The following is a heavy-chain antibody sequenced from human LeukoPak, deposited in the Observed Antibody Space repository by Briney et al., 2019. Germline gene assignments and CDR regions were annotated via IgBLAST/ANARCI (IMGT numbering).Heavy chain of an antibody. CDR1: GYTFTSYD. CDR2: MNPNSGNT. V-gene: IGHV1-8*01. Sequence: ASVKVSCKASGYTFTSYDINWVRQATGQGLEWMGWMNPNSGNTGYAQKFQGRVTMTRNTSISTAYMELSSLRSEDTAVYYCARGPSHYDFWSGYYSGMTGWGQGTLVTVSS. J-gene: IGHJ4*02. D-gene: IGHD3-3*01. CDR3: ARGPSHYDFWSGYYSGMTG.